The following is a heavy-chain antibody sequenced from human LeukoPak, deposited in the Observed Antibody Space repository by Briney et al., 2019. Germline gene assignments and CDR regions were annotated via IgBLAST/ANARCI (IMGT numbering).Heavy chain of an antibody. CDR1: GYTFRIHD. CDR2: VSPKTGRT. V-gene: IGHV1-8*01. D-gene: IGHD1-1*01. CDR3: ARESERNDGWFDP. J-gene: IGHJ5*02. Sequence: GASVKVSCKASGYTFRIHDINWVRQAPGQGLEWMGWVSPKTGRTGYAQKFQGRVYMTTNASLSTAYMELSSLRSDGTAVYFCARESERNDGWFDPWGQGTLVTVSS.